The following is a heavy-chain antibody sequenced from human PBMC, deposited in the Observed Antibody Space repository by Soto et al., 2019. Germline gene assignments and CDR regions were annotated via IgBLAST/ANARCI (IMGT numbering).Heavy chain of an antibody. J-gene: IGHJ4*02. Sequence: SGPTLVNPTQTLTLTCTFSGFSLSSTRVAVGWIRQPPGKALEWLALIYWDDDKRYSPFLKSGLTITKDTSRNQVVLTMTNMDPVDTATYYCARIRNTRGSGWYYFDYWGQGTLVTVSS. V-gene: IGHV2-5*02. CDR3: ARIRNTRGSGWYYFDY. CDR2: IYWDDDK. D-gene: IGHD6-19*01. CDR1: GFSLSSTRVA.